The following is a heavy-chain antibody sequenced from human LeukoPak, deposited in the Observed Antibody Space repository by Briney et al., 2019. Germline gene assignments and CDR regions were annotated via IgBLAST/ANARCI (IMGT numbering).Heavy chain of an antibody. J-gene: IGHJ4*02. CDR2: INPNSGGT. Sequence: ASVKVSCKASGYTFTGYYMHWVRQAPGQGLEWMGWINPNSGGTNYAQKFQGRVTMTRDTSISTAYMELSSLRFEDTAMYYCAGMPKIPGSPDYWGQGTLVTVSS. V-gene: IGHV1-2*02. CDR1: GYTFTGYY. D-gene: IGHD2-2*01. CDR3: AGMPKIPGSPDY.